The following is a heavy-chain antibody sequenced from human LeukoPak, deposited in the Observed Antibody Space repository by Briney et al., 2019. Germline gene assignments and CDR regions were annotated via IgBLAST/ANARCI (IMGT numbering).Heavy chain of an antibody. Sequence: GGSLRLSCAASGFTFSSYSMNWVRQAPGKGLEWVSYISGSSSTIYYADSVMGRFTISRDNAKNSLYLQMNSLRAEDTAVYYCARASTWIQPQRQFFDYWGQGTLVTVSS. CDR3: ARASTWIQPQRQFFDY. CDR2: ISGSSSTI. CDR1: GFTFSSYS. J-gene: IGHJ4*02. D-gene: IGHD5-18*01. V-gene: IGHV3-48*04.